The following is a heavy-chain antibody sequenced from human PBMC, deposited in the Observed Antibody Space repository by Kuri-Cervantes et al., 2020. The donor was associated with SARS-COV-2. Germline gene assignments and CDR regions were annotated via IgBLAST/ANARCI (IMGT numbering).Heavy chain of an antibody. CDR2: IHSSGTT. D-gene: IGHD5-12*01. CDR1: GGSISSYY. J-gene: IGHJ4*02. V-gene: IGHV4-59*01. CDR3: ARGSREGYEGTFDY. Sequence: SETLSLTCTVSGGSISSYYWSWIRQPPGKGLEWIGRIHSSGTTNYNPSLKSRVTISGHTSKGQFSLNLRSLTAADTAVYYCARGSREGYEGTFDYWGQGTLVTVSS.